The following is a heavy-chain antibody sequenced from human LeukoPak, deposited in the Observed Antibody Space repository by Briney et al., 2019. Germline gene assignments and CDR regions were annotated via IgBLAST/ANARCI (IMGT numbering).Heavy chain of an antibody. J-gene: IGHJ4*02. Sequence: PGGSLRLSCAASGFTFSDYYMGWIRQAPGKGLEWVSYISSSGSTIYYADSVKGRFTISRDNAKNSLYLQMNSLRADDTARYYCAKEQTGSHWPTLDYWGQGALVTVSS. V-gene: IGHV3-11*01. D-gene: IGHD1-26*01. CDR3: AKEQTGSHWPTLDY. CDR1: GFTFSDYY. CDR2: ISSSGSTI.